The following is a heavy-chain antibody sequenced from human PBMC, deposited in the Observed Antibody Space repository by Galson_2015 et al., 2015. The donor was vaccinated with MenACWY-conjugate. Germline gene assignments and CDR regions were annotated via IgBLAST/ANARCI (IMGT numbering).Heavy chain of an antibody. Sequence: SETLSLTCTASGGSLSGYFWTWIRQSPGKGLEWIGYIDYSGSLNYNTNYSPSLNSRVTISLDTSKNQFSLKLRSLTTADSAIYYCVRGHSNYGWFDPWAQGSLVTVSS. V-gene: IGHV4-59*01. CDR1: GGSLSGYF. D-gene: IGHD4-11*01. CDR3: VRGHSNYGWFDP. CDR2: IDYSGSLNYNT. J-gene: IGHJ5*02.